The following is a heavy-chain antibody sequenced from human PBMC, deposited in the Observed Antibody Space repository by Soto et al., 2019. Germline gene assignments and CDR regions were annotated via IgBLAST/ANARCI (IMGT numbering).Heavy chain of an antibody. V-gene: IGHV4-61*08. Sequence: PFDTLSLTLNVSSGSISSGDYYGILKSHPPWKCLDWIGNIYNSGNTNYNPALKSRVGISIDTSKTQFSLKLTSVTAADTAVYFCGRSGGDGPWRGRRRHSDFYMEVWGPGTTVTVSS. D-gene: IGHD2-21*02. CDR3: GRSGGDGPWRGRRRHSDFYMEV. CDR1: SGSISSGDYY. J-gene: IGHJ6*02. CDR2: IYNSGNT.